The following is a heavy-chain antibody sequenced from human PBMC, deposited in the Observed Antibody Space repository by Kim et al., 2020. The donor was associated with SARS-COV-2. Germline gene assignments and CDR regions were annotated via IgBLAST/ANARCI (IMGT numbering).Heavy chain of an antibody. Sequence: SETLSLTCTVSGGSISSGAYYWNWIRQHPGKGLEWIGYIYRSGSTYYNPSLKSRVTISVDTSKNQFSLTLSSVTAADTAADYWARDLIPSTDALDIWGQG. CDR1: GGSISSGAYY. CDR3: ARDLIPSTDALDI. CDR2: IYRSGST. D-gene: IGHD3-16*01. V-gene: IGHV4-31*03. J-gene: IGHJ3*02.